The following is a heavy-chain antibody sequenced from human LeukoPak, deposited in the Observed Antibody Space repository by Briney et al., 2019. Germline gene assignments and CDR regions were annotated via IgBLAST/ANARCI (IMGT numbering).Heavy chain of an antibody. D-gene: IGHD3-9*01. J-gene: IGHJ4*02. CDR1: GLTFSNYA. Sequence: GGSLRLSCAASGLTFSNYAMSWFRQAPGKGLEWVSGITSGFTPHYADSVKGRFTISRDNSKNTLYLQMNSLRAEDTAVYYCAKDPWILTERTGYYFDYWGQGTLVTVSS. CDR3: AKDPWILTERTGYYFDY. CDR2: ITSGFTP. V-gene: IGHV3-23*01.